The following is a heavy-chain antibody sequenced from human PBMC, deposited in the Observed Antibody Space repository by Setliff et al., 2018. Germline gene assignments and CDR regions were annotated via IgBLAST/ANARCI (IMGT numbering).Heavy chain of an antibody. D-gene: IGHD2-2*01. Sequence: LPETLSLTCAVYGGSFSGYHWSWIRQAPGKGLEWIGSIYHSGSTYFNPSLKSRVTISVDTSKNQFSLKLNSVTAADTTVYYCARAVPRGATPDYWYFDLWGRGTLVTVSS. J-gene: IGHJ2*01. CDR2: IYHSGST. CDR1: GGSFSGYH. CDR3: ARAVPRGATPDYWYFDL. V-gene: IGHV4-34*01.